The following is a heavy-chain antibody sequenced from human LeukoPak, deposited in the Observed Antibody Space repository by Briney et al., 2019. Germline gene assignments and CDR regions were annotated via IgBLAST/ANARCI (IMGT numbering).Heavy chain of an antibody. J-gene: IGHJ3*02. CDR1: GFTFSSYA. V-gene: IGHV3-30-3*01. CDR2: ISYDGSNK. CDR3: VRSDTAHDDAFDI. D-gene: IGHD5-18*01. Sequence: GGSLRLSCAASGFTFSSYAMHWVRQAPGKGLEWVAVISYDGSNKYYADSVKGRFTISRDNSKNTLYLQMNSLRAEDTAVYYCVRSDTAHDDAFDIWGQGTMVTVSS.